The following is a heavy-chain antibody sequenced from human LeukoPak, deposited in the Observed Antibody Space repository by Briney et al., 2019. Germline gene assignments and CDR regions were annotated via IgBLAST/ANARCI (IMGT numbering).Heavy chain of an antibody. D-gene: IGHD5-24*01. J-gene: IGHJ4*02. CDR3: ARDSEMATTPFDY. CDR2: ISSSSSYI. V-gene: IGHV3-21*01. Sequence: GGSLRLSCAASGFTFSSYSMNWVRQAPGKGLEWVSSISSSSSYIYYADSVKGRFTISRVNAKNSLYLQMNSLRAEDTAVYYCARDSEMATTPFDYWGQGTLVTVSS. CDR1: GFTFSSYS.